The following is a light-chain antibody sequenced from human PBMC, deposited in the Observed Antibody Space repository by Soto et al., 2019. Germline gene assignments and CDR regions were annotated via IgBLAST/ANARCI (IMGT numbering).Light chain of an antibody. J-gene: IGKJ1*01. CDR2: GAS. CDR1: QSVSSN. CDR3: QQYNNWPPWT. V-gene: IGKV3-15*01. Sequence: RVMTQYPATLSVSPGERATLSCRASQSVSSNLAWYQQKPGQAPRLLIYGASTRATGIPARFSGSGSGTEFTLTISSLQSEDFAVHYCQQYNNWPPWTFGQRTKVDIK.